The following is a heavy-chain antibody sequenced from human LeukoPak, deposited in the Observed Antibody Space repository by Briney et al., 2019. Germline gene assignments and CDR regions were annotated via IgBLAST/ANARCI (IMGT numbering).Heavy chain of an antibody. CDR1: GGTFSNYA. D-gene: IGHD2-2*01. V-gene: IGHV1-2*04. CDR2: INPNSGGT. J-gene: IGHJ4*02. Sequence: ASVKVSCKASGGTFSNYAISWVRQAPGQGLEWMGWINPNSGGTNYAQKFQGWVTMTRDTSISTAYMELSRLRSDDTAVYYCARGEDIVVVPAATDLLDYWGQGTLVTVSS. CDR3: ARGEDIVVVPAATDLLDY.